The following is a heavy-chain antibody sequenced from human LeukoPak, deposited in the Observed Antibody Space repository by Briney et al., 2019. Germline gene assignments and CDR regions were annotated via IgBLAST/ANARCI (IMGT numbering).Heavy chain of an antibody. Sequence: GGSMRLSCAASGFTFSGYLMHWVRQAPGKGLVWVSRIKNDGSSTNYADSVKGRFTISRDNAKNTLYLQMNSLRAEDTAVYYCARGWEQLAYWGQGTLVTVSS. CDR1: GFTFSGYL. J-gene: IGHJ4*02. V-gene: IGHV3-74*01. CDR2: IKNDGSST. D-gene: IGHD1-26*01. CDR3: ARGWEQLAY.